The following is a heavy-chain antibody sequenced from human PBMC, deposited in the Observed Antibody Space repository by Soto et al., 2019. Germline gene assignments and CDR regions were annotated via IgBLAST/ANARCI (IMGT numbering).Heavy chain of an antibody. D-gene: IGHD3-16*01. J-gene: IGHJ3*02. Sequence: QVQLEQSGAEVKRPGSSVKVSCKTSGGNFNTYPISWVRQAPGHRLEWMGKIIPIFGTPDYAQKFQDRVTINADEATTTVYMELRSLKSDDSAVYYCARDSRLWGSTGWKRENLFDIWGQGTMVTVSS. V-gene: IGHV1-69*18. CDR3: ARDSRLWGSTGWKRENLFDI. CDR1: GGNFNTYP. CDR2: IIPIFGTP.